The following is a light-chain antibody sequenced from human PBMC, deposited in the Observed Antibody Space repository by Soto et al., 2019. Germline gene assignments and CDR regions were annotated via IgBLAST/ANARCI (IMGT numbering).Light chain of an antibody. CDR1: QTIGRY. Sequence: DIRMTQSPSSLSASVGDRVTITCRASQTIGRYLNWYQQKPGEVPNVLIYGASSLQSGFPSRFSGSGSGTDFTLTISSLQPEDFATYYCQQSYISPWTFGQGTKVEI. CDR3: QQSYISPWT. J-gene: IGKJ1*01. V-gene: IGKV1-39*01. CDR2: GAS.